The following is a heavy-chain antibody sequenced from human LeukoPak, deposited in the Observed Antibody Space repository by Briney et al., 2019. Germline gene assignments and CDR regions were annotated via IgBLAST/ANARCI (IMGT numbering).Heavy chain of an antibody. CDR2: ISTSSSYI. Sequence: GGSLRLSCAASGFIFSSYSMSWVRQAPGKGLEWVSSISTSSSYIYYADSVKGRFTISRDNAKNTLYLQMNSLRAEDTAVYYCARVLAVAGNWGQGTLVTVSS. D-gene: IGHD6-19*01. CDR1: GFIFSSYS. V-gene: IGHV3-21*01. CDR3: ARVLAVAGN. J-gene: IGHJ4*02.